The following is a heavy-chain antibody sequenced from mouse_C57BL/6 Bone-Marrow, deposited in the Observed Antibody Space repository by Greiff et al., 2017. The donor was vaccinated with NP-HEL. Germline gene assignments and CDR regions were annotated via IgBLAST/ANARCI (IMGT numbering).Heavy chain of an antibody. J-gene: IGHJ4*01. D-gene: IGHD2-5*01. Sequence: QVQLQQSGAELVRPGASVTLSCKASGYTFTDYEMHWVKQTPVHGLEWIGAIDPETGGTAYNQKFKGKAILTADKSSSTAYMELRSLTSEDSDGYYCTRAYDSNYRAMDYWGQGTSVTVSS. CDR1: GYTFTDYE. CDR2: IDPETGGT. CDR3: TRAYDSNYRAMDY. V-gene: IGHV1-15*01.